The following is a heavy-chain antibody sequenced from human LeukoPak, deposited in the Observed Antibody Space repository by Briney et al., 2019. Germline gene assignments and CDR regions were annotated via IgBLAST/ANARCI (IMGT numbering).Heavy chain of an antibody. CDR1: GYTLTKLS. CDR3: VTGPGGWFDP. J-gene: IGHJ5*02. V-gene: IGHV1-24*01. D-gene: IGHD3-16*01. CDR2: FDPEDGET. Sequence: ASVKVSCKVSGYTLTKLSMHWVRQAPGKGLEGMGGFDPEDGETIYAQKFQGRVTMTEDTSTDTAYMELSSLRSEDTALYYCVTGPGGWFDPWGQGTLDTVSS.